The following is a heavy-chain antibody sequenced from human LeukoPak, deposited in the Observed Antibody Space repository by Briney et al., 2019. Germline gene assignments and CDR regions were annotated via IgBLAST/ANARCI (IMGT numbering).Heavy chain of an antibody. CDR3: ARDSPSRIAAAGTFDY. V-gene: IGHV3-7*01. J-gene: IGHJ4*02. D-gene: IGHD6-13*01. CDR1: GFALNSYS. Sequence: GGSLRLSCAASGFALNSYSFSWVRQAPGKGLEWVANIKQDGSEKYYVDSVKGRFTISRDNAKNSLYLQMNSLRAEDTAVYYCARDSPSRIAAAGTFDYWGQGTLVTVSS. CDR2: IKQDGSEK.